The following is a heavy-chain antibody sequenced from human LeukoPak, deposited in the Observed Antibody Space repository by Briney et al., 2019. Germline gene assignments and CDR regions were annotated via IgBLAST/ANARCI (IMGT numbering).Heavy chain of an antibody. J-gene: IGHJ3*02. CDR2: ISYDGSNK. V-gene: IGHV3-30*03. CDR3: ATQRPFDWFGTPVAFDI. Sequence: PGGSLRLSCAASGFTFSSYGMHWVRQAPGKELEWVAVISYDGSNKYYADSVKGRFTISRDNSKNTLYLQMNSLRAEDTAVYYCATQRPFDWFGTPVAFDIWGQGTMVTVSS. CDR1: GFTFSSYG. D-gene: IGHD3-9*01.